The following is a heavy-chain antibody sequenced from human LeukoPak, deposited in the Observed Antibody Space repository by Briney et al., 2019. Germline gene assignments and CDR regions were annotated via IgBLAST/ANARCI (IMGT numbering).Heavy chain of an antibody. D-gene: IGHD2-2*01. V-gene: IGHV3-20*04. CDR2: INWSGGST. Sequence: GGSLRLSCTASGFAFDEHGMSWVRKVPGKGLEWVYGINWSGGSTGYADPLRGRFTISRDNAKNSLYLQMDSLRAEDTALYYCARAPITSPFYFDYWGQGTLVTVSS. CDR1: GFAFDEHG. CDR3: ARAPITSPFYFDY. J-gene: IGHJ4*02.